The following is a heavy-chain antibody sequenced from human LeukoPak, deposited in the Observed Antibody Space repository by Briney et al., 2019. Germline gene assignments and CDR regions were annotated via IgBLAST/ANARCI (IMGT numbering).Heavy chain of an antibody. V-gene: IGHV1-3*03. D-gene: IGHD6-13*01. CDR1: GYTFTSYA. CDR2: INAGNGNT. J-gene: IGHJ4*02. Sequence: ASVKVSCKASGYTFTSYAMHWVRQAPGQGLEWMGWINAGNGNTKYSQEFQGRVTITRDTSTSTAYMELSSLRSEDKAVYYCARTRSSGSGGYGQFDYWGQGTLVTVSS. CDR3: ARTRSSGSGGYGQFDY.